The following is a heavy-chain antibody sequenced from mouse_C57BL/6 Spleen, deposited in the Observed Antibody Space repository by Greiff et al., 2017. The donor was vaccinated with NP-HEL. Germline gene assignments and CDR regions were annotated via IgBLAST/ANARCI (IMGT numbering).Heavy chain of an antibody. V-gene: IGHV1-64*01. CDR3: ARGPLYYYGSSYSLAY. D-gene: IGHD1-1*01. CDR1: GYTFTSYW. CDR2: IHPNSGST. Sequence: VQLQQPGAELVKPGASVKLSCKASGYTFTSYWMHWVKQRPGQGLEWIGMIHPNSGSTNYNEKFKSKATLTVDKSSSTAYMQLSSLTSEDSAVYYCARGPLYYYGSSYSLAYWGQGTLVTVSA. J-gene: IGHJ3*01.